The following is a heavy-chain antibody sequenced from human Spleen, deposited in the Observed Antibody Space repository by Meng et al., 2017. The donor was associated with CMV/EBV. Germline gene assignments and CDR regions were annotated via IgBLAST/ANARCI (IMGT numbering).Heavy chain of an antibody. D-gene: IGHD4-17*01. Sequence: FSVNTGGVGVGWIRQPPGKALEWLALIYWNDDKRYSPSLKSRLTITKDTSKKQVVLTMTNIDPVDTATYYCARRPDYGDHGGYFDYWGQGTLVTVSS. CDR3: ARRPDYGDHGGYFDY. CDR2: IYWNDDK. J-gene: IGHJ4*02. CDR1: FSVNTGGVG. V-gene: IGHV2-5*01.